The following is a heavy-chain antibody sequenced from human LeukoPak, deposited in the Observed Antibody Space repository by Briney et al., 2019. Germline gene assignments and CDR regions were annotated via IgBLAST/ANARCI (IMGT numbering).Heavy chain of an antibody. V-gene: IGHV4-61*01. CDR1: GGSVSSNNYY. Sequence: SETLSLTCTVSGGSVSSNNYYWSWIRQPPGKGLEWIGYIYYSGNTNYNPSLKSRVTISVDTSKNQFSLKLSSVTAADTAVYYCAREFASLEAFDFWGQGTMVTVSA. CDR3: AREFASLEAFDF. J-gene: IGHJ3*01. CDR2: IYYSGNT.